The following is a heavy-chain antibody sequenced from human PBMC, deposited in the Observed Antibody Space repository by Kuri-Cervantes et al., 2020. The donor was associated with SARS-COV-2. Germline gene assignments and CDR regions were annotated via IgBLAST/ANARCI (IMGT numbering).Heavy chain of an antibody. Sequence: GESLKISCAASGFTFSNSDMNWVRQAPGKGLEWVSGISGSGGSTYYADSVKGRFTISRDNSKNTLYLQMNSLRAEDTAVYYCAKGGLYYYDSSGYLDYWGQGTLVTVSS. CDR1: GFTFSNSD. V-gene: IGHV3-23*01. CDR2: ISGSGGST. CDR3: AKGGLYYYDSSGYLDY. D-gene: IGHD3-22*01. J-gene: IGHJ4*02.